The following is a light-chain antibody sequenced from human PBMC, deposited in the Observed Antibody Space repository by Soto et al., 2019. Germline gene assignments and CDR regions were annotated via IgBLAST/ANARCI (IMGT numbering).Light chain of an antibody. CDR2: EVS. CDR3: CSYTTSSTWV. Sequence: QSALTQPASVSGSPGQSITISCTGTSSDIGSYNYVSWYQQHPGKAPELMIYEVSHRPSGVSNRFSASKSGSTASLTISGLQADDEADYYCCSYTTSSTWVFGGGTKVTVL. CDR1: SSDIGSYNY. J-gene: IGLJ3*02. V-gene: IGLV2-14*03.